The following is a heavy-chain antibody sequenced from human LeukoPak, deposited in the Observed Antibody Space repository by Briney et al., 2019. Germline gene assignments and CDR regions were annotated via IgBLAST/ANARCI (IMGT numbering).Heavy chain of an antibody. J-gene: IGHJ6*03. V-gene: IGHV1-8*01. D-gene: IGHD4-17*01. Sequence: APVKVSCKASGYTFTSYDINWVRQATGQGLEWMGWMNPNSGNTGYAQKFQGRVTMTRNTSISTAYMELSSLRSEDTAVYYCARWIYGDYGADYYYYYMDVWGKGTTVTVSS. CDR3: ARWIYGDYGADYYYYYMDV. CDR1: GYTFTSYD. CDR2: MNPNSGNT.